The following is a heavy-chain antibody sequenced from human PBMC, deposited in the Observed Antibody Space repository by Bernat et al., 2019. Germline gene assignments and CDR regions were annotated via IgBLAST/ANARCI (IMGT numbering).Heavy chain of an antibody. CDR1: GYTFTGYY. CDR2: ISAYNGNT. CDR3: ARAFYCSSTSCYSYYGMHV. D-gene: IGHD2-2*01. J-gene: IGHJ6*01. V-gene: IGHV1-18*04. Sequence: QVQLVQSGAEVKKPGASVKVSCKASGYTFTGYYMHWVRQAPGQGLEWMGWISAYNGNTNYAQKLQGRVTMTTDTSTSTAYMELRSLRSDDTAVYYCARAFYCSSTSCYSYYGMHVWGHGTTATVTS.